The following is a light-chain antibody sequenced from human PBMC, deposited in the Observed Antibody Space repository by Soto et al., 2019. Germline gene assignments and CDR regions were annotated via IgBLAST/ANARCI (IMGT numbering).Light chain of an antibody. Sequence: EIVLTQSPGTLSLSSGERATLSCRASQSVSSGYLAWYQQKPGQPPRLLIYGASSRATGIPDRFSGSGSGTDFTLTISRLEPEDFAVFYCQHYDSLPITFGQGTRLETK. V-gene: IGKV3-20*01. CDR3: QHYDSLPIT. CDR1: QSVSSGY. J-gene: IGKJ5*01. CDR2: GAS.